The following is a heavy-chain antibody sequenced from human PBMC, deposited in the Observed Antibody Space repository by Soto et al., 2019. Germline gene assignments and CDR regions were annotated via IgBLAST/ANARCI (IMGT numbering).Heavy chain of an antibody. D-gene: IGHD5-12*01. CDR3: ARGRGYSGYYYYMDV. J-gene: IGHJ6*03. CDR2: MNANSGNT. V-gene: IGHV1-8*01. Sequence: VSVKVSCKTSGYTFISHDINWVRQATGQGLEWMGWMNANSGNTGYAQKFQGRVSMTRNTSISTAYMELSSLRSEDTAVYFCARGRGYSGYYYYMDVWGKGTTVTVSS. CDR1: GYTFISHD.